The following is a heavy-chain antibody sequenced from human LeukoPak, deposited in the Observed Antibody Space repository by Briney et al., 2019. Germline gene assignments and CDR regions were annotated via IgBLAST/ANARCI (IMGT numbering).Heavy chain of an antibody. CDR3: ARGRSNYYYYVMDV. CDR1: GGPFSGYY. V-gene: IGHV4-34*01. Sequence: SETLSLTCAVYGGPFSGYYWSWIRQPPGKGLDWIGEINPSGSTNYNPSLKSRVTISVDTSKKQFSLKVRSVTAADTAVYYCARGRSNYYYYVMDVWGQGTTVTVSS. CDR2: INPSGST. J-gene: IGHJ6*02.